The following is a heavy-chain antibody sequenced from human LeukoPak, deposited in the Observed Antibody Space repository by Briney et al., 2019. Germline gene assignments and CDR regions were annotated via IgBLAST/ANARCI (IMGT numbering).Heavy chain of an antibody. J-gene: IGHJ4*02. CDR1: GFTFSSYW. CDR3: ARDRVITFGGVIVRGDYYFDY. V-gene: IGHV3-48*04. CDR2: ISSSSSTI. Sequence: GGSLRLSCAASGFTFSSYWMSWVRQAPGKGLEWVSYISSSSSTIYYADSVKGRFTISRDNAKNLLYLQMNSLRAEDTAVYYCARDRVITFGGVIVRGDYYFDYWGQGTLVTVSS. D-gene: IGHD3-16*02.